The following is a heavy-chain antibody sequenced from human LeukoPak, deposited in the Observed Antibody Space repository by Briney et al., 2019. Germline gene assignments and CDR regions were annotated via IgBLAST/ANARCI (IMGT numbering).Heavy chain of an antibody. J-gene: IGHJ4*01. CDR1: GFTFSTYS. Sequence: GGSLRLSCAASGFTFSTYSVNWVRQAPGKGLEWLSYITSSSGTIYYADSVKGRFTISRDNAKNSLYLQMNSLRDEDTAVYFCARGGLSGSYFLYWGHGTLVTVSS. D-gene: IGHD1-26*01. V-gene: IGHV3-48*02. CDR3: ARGGLSGSYFLY. CDR2: ITSSSGTI.